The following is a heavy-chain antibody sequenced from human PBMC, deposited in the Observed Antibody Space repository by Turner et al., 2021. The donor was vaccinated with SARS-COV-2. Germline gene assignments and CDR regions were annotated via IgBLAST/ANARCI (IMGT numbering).Heavy chain of an antibody. Sequence: QVQLVQSGAEVKKPGASVKVSCKVSGYTLIELSMHWVRQAPGKGLEWMGGVDPEDVETIYAQKVQGRVTMTEDTSTGTAYMELSSLRSEDTAVYYCATVFAVAGLSYGMDVWGQGTTVTVSS. V-gene: IGHV1-24*01. D-gene: IGHD6-19*01. J-gene: IGHJ6*02. CDR3: ATVFAVAGLSYGMDV. CDR2: VDPEDVET. CDR1: GYTLIELS.